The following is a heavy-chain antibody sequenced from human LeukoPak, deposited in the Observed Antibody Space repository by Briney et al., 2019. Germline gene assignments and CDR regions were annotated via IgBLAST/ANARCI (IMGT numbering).Heavy chain of an antibody. Sequence: ASVRVSCTASGYTFTSHGISWVRQAPGQGLVWMGWISAYNGNTNYAQNLQGRVTMTTDTSTKTAYMELRSLTSDDTAVYYCARAPYCTSTSCYAAYYYYYYMDVWGKGTTVTVSS. V-gene: IGHV1-18*01. D-gene: IGHD2-2*01. CDR1: GYTFTSHG. CDR2: ISAYNGNT. CDR3: ARAPYCTSTSCYAAYYYYYYMDV. J-gene: IGHJ6*03.